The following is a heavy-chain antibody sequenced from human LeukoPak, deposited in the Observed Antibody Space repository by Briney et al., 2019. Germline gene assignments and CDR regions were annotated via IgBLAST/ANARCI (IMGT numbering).Heavy chain of an antibody. Sequence: SVKVSCKASGGTFSSYANSWVRQAPGQGLEWMGGIIPIFGTANYAQKFQGRVTITADESTSTAYMELSSLRSEDTAVYYCARGQYPFITGTYYYYYGMDVWGKGTTVTVSS. CDR1: GGTFSSYA. V-gene: IGHV1-69*01. CDR3: ARGQYPFITGTYYYYYGMDV. D-gene: IGHD1-20*01. J-gene: IGHJ6*04. CDR2: IIPIFGTA.